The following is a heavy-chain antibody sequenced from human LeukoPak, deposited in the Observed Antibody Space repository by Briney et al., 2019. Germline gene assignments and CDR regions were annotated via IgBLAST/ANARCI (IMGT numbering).Heavy chain of an antibody. Sequence: SETLSLTCTVAGGSISSYYWSWVRQPPGKGLEWSGDIYYSGSTNYSPSLKSRVTISVDTSKNQFSLKLSSVTAADTAVYYCAGESVYYDSSGYYRRVDYWGQGTLVTVSS. D-gene: IGHD3-22*01. V-gene: IGHV4-59*01. CDR1: GGSISSYY. CDR2: IYYSGST. J-gene: IGHJ4*02. CDR3: AGESVYYDSSGYYRRVDY.